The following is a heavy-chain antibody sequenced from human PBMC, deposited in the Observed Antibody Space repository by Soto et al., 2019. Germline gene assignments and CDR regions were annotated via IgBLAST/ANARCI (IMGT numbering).Heavy chain of an antibody. V-gene: IGHV3-30*03. CDR3: ARSPQPTRGIHWYFDL. CDR1: GSTFNTYG. Sequence: QVQLVESGGGVVQPGRSLGLSCAAPGSTFNTYGMHWVRQAPGKGLEWVAAISYEGINKYYADSVKGRFTICRDNSKNTLYVQMNSLSPEDTAVYYCARSPQPTRGIHWYFDLWGRGILVTVSS. CDR2: ISYEGINK. J-gene: IGHJ2*01. D-gene: IGHD1-26*01.